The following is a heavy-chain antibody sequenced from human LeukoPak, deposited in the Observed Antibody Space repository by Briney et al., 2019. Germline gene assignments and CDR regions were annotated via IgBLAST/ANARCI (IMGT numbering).Heavy chain of an antibody. Sequence: GGSLTLSCAASGFIVGTYYMSWVRQARGKGLEWFSVIYSGGNTHYADSVKGRFTISRDNSKNTLFLQMNSLRAEDTAVYYCARGGVEHDNSDYSPFDNWGQGTLVTVSS. CDR3: ARGGVEHDNSDYSPFDN. J-gene: IGHJ4*02. CDR1: GFIVGTYY. D-gene: IGHD3-22*01. CDR2: IYSGGNT. V-gene: IGHV3-53*01.